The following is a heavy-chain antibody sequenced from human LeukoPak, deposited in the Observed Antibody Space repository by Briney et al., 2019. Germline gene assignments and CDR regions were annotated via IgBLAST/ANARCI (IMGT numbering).Heavy chain of an antibody. CDR2: IYYSGST. CDR3: ARDGYYDILTPLDY. J-gene: IGHJ4*02. V-gene: IGHV4-39*07. D-gene: IGHD3-9*01. Sequence: SETLSLTCTVSGGSISSSNYYWGWIRQPPGKGLEWIGSIYYSGSTYYNPSLKSRVTISVDTSKNQFSLKLSSVTAADTAVYYCARDGYYDILTPLDYWGQGTLVTVSS. CDR1: GGSISSSNYY.